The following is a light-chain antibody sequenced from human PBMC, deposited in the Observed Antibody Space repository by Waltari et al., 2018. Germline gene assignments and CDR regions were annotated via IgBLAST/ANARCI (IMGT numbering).Light chain of an antibody. CDR1: SSNIGAGYD. CDR3: QSYDSSLSGGV. CDR2: GNS. V-gene: IGLV1-40*01. J-gene: IGLJ2*01. Sequence: QSVLTQPPSVSGAPGQRVTISCTGSSSNIGAGYDVHWYQQLPGTAPKLLIYGNSKRPSGVPDRFSGSKSGTSASLAITGLQAEDGADYYCQSYDSSLSGGVFGGGTKLTVL.